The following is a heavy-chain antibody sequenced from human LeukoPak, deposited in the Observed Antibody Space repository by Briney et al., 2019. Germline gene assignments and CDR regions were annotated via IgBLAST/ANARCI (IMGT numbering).Heavy chain of an antibody. CDR1: GFTFGDYA. V-gene: IGHV3-30*14. J-gene: IGHJ5*01. CDR3: AREKFDS. Sequence: GRSLRLSCTASGFTFGDYAMSWVRQAPGKGLEWMAVVSYEGTITYYSDSAKGRFTISRDNSDNVIFLQMNNLTTEDTAAYYCAREKFDSWGQGTLVTVSP. CDR2: VSYEGTIT.